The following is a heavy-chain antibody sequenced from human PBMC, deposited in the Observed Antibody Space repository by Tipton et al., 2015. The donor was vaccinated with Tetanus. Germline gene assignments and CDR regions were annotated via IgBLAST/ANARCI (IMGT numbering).Heavy chain of an antibody. Sequence: TLSLTCSVSGDSISSGGHYWGWIRQHPGKGLEWIGNIHYSGSTFYNPSLKSRVTISVDTSKNQFSLKLNSVTAADTAVYYCARDQGGGRVVRLNWLDPWGQGPLVSVSS. J-gene: IGHJ5*02. CDR1: GDSISSGGHY. CDR2: IHYSGST. CDR3: ARDQGGGRVVRLNWLDP. D-gene: IGHD6-6*01. V-gene: IGHV4-31*03.